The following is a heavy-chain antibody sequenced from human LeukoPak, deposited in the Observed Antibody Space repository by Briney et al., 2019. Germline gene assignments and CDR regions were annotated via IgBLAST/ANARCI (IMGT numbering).Heavy chain of an antibody. CDR1: GFTFSSYA. CDR3: ARRRFDY. J-gene: IGHJ4*02. V-gene: IGHV3-30*04. Sequence: GGSLRLSCAASGFTFSSYAMHWVRQAPGKGLEWVAVISYDGSNKYYADSVKGRFTVSRDNSKNTLYLQMNSLRAEDTAVYYCARRRFDYWGQGTLVTVSS. CDR2: ISYDGSNK.